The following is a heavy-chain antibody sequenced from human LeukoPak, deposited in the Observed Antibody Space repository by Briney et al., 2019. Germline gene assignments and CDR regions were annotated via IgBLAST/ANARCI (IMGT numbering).Heavy chain of an antibody. D-gene: IGHD1-14*01. CDR3: AREGRMGTADAFDV. Sequence: GGSLRLSCAASGFTFNNYEVHWVRKTAGKGLKWFSAVGIAGDTFYAGSVKGRFSISRDNAESSLFLQMNSLRAGDTAVYYCAREGRMGTADAFDVWGQGTMVTVSS. CDR2: VGIAGDT. V-gene: IGHV3-13*01. CDR1: GFTFNNYE. J-gene: IGHJ3*01.